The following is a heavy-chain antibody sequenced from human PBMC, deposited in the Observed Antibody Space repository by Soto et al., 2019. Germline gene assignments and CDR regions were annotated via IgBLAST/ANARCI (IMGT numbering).Heavy chain of an antibody. Sequence: ASVKVSFQACGYTFTSYGMSWVRQAPGRGREWMGWISAYNGNTNYAQKLQGRVTITTDTSTSTAYMELRSLRTDDRAVYYFAIVGYYDSSGKPRHWGQGTLVTVSS. CDR3: AIVGYYDSSGKPRH. D-gene: IGHD3-22*01. CDR2: ISAYNGNT. J-gene: IGHJ1*01. V-gene: IGHV1-18*04. CDR1: GYTFTSYG.